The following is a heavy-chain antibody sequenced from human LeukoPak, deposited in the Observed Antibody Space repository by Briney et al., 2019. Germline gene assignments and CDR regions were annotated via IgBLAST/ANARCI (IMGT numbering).Heavy chain of an antibody. CDR1: GGSITSTTYY. CDR3: VRSGGFGWTSDY. Sequence: AETRSLTCTVSGGSITSTTYYWCCIRQSPGKGLEWISSMYHRGHTFSNPSLKGRATLSVDPSNNPFCSKVISVTAADTAVYYCVRSGGFGWTSDYWGQGVLVTASS. J-gene: IGHJ4*02. D-gene: IGHD1-26*01. V-gene: IGHV4-39*01. CDR2: MYHRGHT.